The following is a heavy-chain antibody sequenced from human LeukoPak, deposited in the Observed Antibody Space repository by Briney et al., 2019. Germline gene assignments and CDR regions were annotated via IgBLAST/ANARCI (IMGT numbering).Heavy chain of an antibody. J-gene: IGHJ4*02. V-gene: IGHV4-61*01. CDR1: GGSFSSGSYY. Sequence: SETLSLTCTVSGGSFSSGSYYWSWIRQPPGKGLEWIGYIYYSGSTNYNPSLKSRVTISVDTSKNQFSLKLSSVTAADTAVYYCARSTGSQLLWFGEFDYWGQGTLVTVSS. D-gene: IGHD3-10*01. CDR2: IYYSGST. CDR3: ARSTGSQLLWFGEFDY.